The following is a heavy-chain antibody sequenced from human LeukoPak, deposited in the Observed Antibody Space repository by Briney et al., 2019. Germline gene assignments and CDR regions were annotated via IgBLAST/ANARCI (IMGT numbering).Heavy chain of an antibody. Sequence: SETLSLTCTVSGGPIGDFYWSWIRMPPGKGVEWIGYTYYSGSTSYNPSLESRVAISVDMSKCQFSLELSSVTAADTAIYYCTRHKRWLQFPDAFDVWGQGTMVTVSS. V-gene: IGHV4-59*08. J-gene: IGHJ3*01. CDR2: TYYSGST. CDR3: TRHKRWLQFPDAFDV. CDR1: GGPIGDFY. D-gene: IGHD5-24*01.